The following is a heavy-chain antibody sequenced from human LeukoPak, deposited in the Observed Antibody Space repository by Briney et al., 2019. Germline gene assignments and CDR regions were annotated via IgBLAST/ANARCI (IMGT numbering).Heavy chain of an antibody. V-gene: IGHV3-20*04. D-gene: IGHD3-22*01. CDR3: ARARSSGLVYFDY. CDR1: GFTFDDYG. J-gene: IGHJ4*02. Sequence: PGGSLRLSCAASGFTFDDYGMSLVRQAPGKGLEWVSGINWNGGSTGCADSVKGRFTISRDNAKNSLYLQMNSLRAEDTAVYYCARARSSGLVYFDYWGQGTLVTVSS. CDR2: INWNGGST.